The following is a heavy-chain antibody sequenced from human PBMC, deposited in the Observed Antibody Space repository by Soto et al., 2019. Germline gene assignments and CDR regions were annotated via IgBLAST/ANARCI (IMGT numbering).Heavy chain of an antibody. D-gene: IGHD7-27*01. CDR2: IIPIFGTA. Sequence: SVKVSCKASGGTFSSYAISWVRQAPGQGLEWMGGIIPIFGTANYAQKFQGRVTITADESTSTAYMELSSLRSEDTAVYYCARDFLGDPGAHFDYWGQGTLVTVSS. CDR3: ARDFLGDPGAHFDY. V-gene: IGHV1-69*13. CDR1: GGTFSSYA. J-gene: IGHJ4*02.